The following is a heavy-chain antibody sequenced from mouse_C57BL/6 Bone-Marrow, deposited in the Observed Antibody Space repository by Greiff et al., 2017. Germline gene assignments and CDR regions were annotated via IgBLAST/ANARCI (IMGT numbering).Heavy chain of an antibody. CDR1: GYTFTDYE. Sequence: QVQLQQSGAELVRPGASVTLSCKASGYTFTDYEMHWVKQTPVHGLEWIGAIDPETGGTAYNQKFKGKAILTADKSSSTAYMELRSLTSEDSAVYYCTRRYYGSSYRYFDVWGTGTTGTVSS. CDR3: TRRYYGSSYRYFDV. CDR2: IDPETGGT. V-gene: IGHV1-15*01. D-gene: IGHD1-1*01. J-gene: IGHJ1*03.